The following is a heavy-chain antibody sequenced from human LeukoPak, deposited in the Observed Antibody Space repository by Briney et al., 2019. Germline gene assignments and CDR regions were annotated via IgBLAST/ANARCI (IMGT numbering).Heavy chain of an antibody. D-gene: IGHD5-18*01. CDR1: GFXFSNYA. Sequence: GGSLRLSCEASGFXFSNYAISWVRQAPGKGLEWVSIISGSGGSSHYADSVKGRFTTSRDNSKNTLYLQMHSLRAEDTAVYYCAKEEDNYGYEGLDYWGQGTLVTVSS. CDR3: AKEEDNYGYEGLDY. V-gene: IGHV3-23*01. CDR2: ISGSGGSS. J-gene: IGHJ4*02.